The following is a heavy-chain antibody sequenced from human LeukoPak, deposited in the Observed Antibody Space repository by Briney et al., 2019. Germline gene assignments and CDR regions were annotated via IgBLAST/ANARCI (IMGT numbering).Heavy chain of an antibody. CDR3: AKGVSITIFGVDPLGWFDP. Sequence: SVKVSCKASGGTFSSYAISWVRQAPGQGVEWMGRIIPILGIANYAQKFQGRVTITADKSTSTAYMELSSLRSEDTAVYYCAKGVSITIFGVDPLGWFDPWGQGTLVTVSS. D-gene: IGHD3-3*01. J-gene: IGHJ5*02. CDR2: IIPILGIA. V-gene: IGHV1-69*04. CDR1: GGTFSSYA.